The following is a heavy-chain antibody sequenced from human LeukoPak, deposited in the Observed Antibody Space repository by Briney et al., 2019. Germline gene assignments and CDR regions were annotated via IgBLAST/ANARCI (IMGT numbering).Heavy chain of an antibody. CDR2: ISGSGGST. Sequence: GGSLRLSCAASGFTFSSYAMSWVRQAPGKGLEWDSAISGSGGSTYYADSVKGRFTISRDNSKNTLYLQMNSLRAEDTAVYYCAKLYYYDSSGPSHYWGQGTLVTVSS. CDR3: AKLYYYDSSGPSHY. J-gene: IGHJ4*02. D-gene: IGHD3-22*01. V-gene: IGHV3-23*01. CDR1: GFTFSSYA.